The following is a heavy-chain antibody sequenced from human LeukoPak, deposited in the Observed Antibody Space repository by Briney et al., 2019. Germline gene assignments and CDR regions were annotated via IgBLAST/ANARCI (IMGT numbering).Heavy chain of an antibody. CDR3: TRDRHYYGSGSYGSGAFDI. V-gene: IGHV7-4-1*02. CDR1: GYTFTSYA. CDR2: INTNTGNP. Sequence: GASVKVSCKASGYTFTSYAMNWVRQAPGQGLEWMGWINTNTGNPTYAQGFTGRFVFSLDTSVSTAYLQISSLKAEDTAVYYCTRDRHYYGSGSYGSGAFDIWGQGTMVTVSS. J-gene: IGHJ3*02. D-gene: IGHD3-10*01.